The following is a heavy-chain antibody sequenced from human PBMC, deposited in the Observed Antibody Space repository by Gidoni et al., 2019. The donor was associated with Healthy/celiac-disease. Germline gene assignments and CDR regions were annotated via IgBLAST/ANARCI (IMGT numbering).Heavy chain of an antibody. J-gene: IGHJ6*02. CDR1: GFTFSGSA. V-gene: IGHV3-73*02. CDR3: TRPHDTEGRDV. Sequence: EVQLVESGGGLVQPGGPLKLSRAASGFTFSGSAMHWVRQASGKGLEWVGRIRSKANSYATAYAASVKGRFTISRDDSKNTAYLQMNSLKTEDTAVYYCTRPHDTEGRDVWGQGTTVTVSS. D-gene: IGHD5-18*01. CDR2: IRSKANSYAT.